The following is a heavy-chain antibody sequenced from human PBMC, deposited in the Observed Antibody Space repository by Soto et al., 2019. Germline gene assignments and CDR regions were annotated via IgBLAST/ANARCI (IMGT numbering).Heavy chain of an antibody. V-gene: IGHV1-24*01. CDR3: ATGLATTVDGYNPY. CDR1: GGTFSSYA. D-gene: IGHD6-19*01. Sequence: ASVKVSCKASGGTFSSYAISWVRQAPGKGLEWMGGFDPEDGETIYAQKFQGRVTMTEDTSTDTAYMELSSLRSEDTAVYYCATGLATTVDGYNPYWGQGTLVTVSS. J-gene: IGHJ4*02. CDR2: FDPEDGET.